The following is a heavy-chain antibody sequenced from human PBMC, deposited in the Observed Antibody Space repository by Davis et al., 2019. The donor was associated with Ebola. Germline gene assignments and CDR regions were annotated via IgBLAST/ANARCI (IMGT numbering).Heavy chain of an antibody. CDR3: ARGWGNSLGNDF. Sequence: ASVKVSCKASGYTFTANYMHWVRQATGQGLEWMGWVNPNSGNTGYAQKFRGRVTMTRNTSINTAYMELSSLTSADTAVYYCARGWGNSLGNDFWGQGTLVTVSS. CDR2: VNPNSGNT. CDR1: GYTFTANY. V-gene: IGHV1-8*02. D-gene: IGHD4-23*01. J-gene: IGHJ4*02.